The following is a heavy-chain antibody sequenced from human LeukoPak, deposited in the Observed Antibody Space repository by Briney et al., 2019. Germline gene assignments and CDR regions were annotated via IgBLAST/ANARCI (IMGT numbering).Heavy chain of an antibody. V-gene: IGHV4-38-2*02. Sequence: SETLSLTCTVSGYSISSGYYWGWIRQPPGKGLEWIGSIHHSGSTYYNPSLKSRVTISVDTSKNQFSLKLSSVTAADTAVYYCARGSGHLLWFGELLAIDYLGQGTLVTVSS. D-gene: IGHD3-10*01. CDR3: ARGSGHLLWFGELLAIDY. CDR2: IHHSGST. CDR1: GYSISSGYY. J-gene: IGHJ4*02.